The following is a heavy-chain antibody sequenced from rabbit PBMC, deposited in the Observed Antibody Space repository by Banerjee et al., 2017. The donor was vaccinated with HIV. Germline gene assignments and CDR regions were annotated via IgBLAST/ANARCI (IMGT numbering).Heavy chain of an antibody. D-gene: IGHD2-1*01. J-gene: IGHJ4*01. V-gene: IGHV1S45*01. Sequence: QEQLEESGGDLVKPEGSLTLTCTASGFSFTSNYWMCWVRQAPGKGLEWIGCIATGNGTTYYATWARGRFTISKTPSTTVTLQMTGLTAADTATYFCARVGDYAFKLWGQGTLVTVS. CDR3: ARVGDYAFKL. CDR2: IATGNGTT. CDR1: GFSFTSNYW.